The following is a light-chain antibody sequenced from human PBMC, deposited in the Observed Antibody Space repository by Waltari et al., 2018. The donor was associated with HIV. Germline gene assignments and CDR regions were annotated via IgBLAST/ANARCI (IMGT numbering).Light chain of an antibody. J-gene: IGLJ2*01. CDR1: KLGANT. Sequence: SYELTQPPSVSVSPGQTASIPCPGIKLGANTACWYQQKPGQSPVLVIYQDSKRPSGIPERFSGSNSGNTATLTISGTQAMDEADYYCQAWDSRVVFGGGTKLTVL. V-gene: IGLV3-1*01. CDR3: QAWDSRVV. CDR2: QDS.